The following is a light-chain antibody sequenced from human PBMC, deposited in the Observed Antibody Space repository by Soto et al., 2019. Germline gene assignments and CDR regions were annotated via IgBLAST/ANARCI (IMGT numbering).Light chain of an antibody. CDR1: QGISSF. CDR2: AAS. CDR3: QQVDVYPST. Sequence: IQLTQSPSSLSASVGDRVTITCRASQGISSFLAWYHQKPVKAPNLLIYAASTLQSGVPSRFSGGGSGTDFTLTIDRLQPEDFATYYCQQVDVYPSTFGGGTKVDIK. J-gene: IGKJ4*01. V-gene: IGKV1-9*01.